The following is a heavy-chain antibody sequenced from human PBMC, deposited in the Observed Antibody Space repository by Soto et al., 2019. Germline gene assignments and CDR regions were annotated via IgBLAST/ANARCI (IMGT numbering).Heavy chain of an antibody. D-gene: IGHD2-2*01. CDR2: IYYRGST. CDR1: CGSISSSSYY. J-gene: IGHJ4*02. V-gene: IGHV4-39*01. CDR3: ASHLIPAAKSPLDY. Sequence: QLQLQESGPGLVKPSETMSLTCTVSCGSISSSSYYWGWIRQPPGKGLEWIGSIYYRGSTYYHPSRKSRFTISVDTSKNPFSLKLSSVSAADTAVYYCASHLIPAAKSPLDYWGQGTLVTVSS.